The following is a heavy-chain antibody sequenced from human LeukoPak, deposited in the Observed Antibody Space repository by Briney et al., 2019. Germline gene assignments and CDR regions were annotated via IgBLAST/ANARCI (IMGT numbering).Heavy chain of an antibody. J-gene: IGHJ4*02. CDR1: GYTFTSNY. Sequence: TSVKPSCTAFGYTFTSNYMHWGRQAPGQGPEWMGVISPSGGSTTCAQKFQGRVTLTRAMSTSTDYLELSSLRSEDTAVYYCAMLDRGFTVVRGGPGYYFDYWGQGTLVTVS. CDR3: AMLDRGFTVVRGGPGYYFDY. V-gene: IGHV1-46*01. CDR2: ISPSGGST. D-gene: IGHD3-10*01.